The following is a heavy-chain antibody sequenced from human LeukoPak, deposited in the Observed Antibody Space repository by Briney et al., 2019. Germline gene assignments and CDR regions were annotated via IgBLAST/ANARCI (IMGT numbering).Heavy chain of an antibody. CDR3: TTDLIFGGFSF. V-gene: IGHV3-15*01. J-gene: IGHJ4*02. Sequence: PGGSLRLSCAVSGIPFTNAWLTWVRQAPGKGLEWVGRIKGTTDGGATEYAAPVQGRFTISRDDSKNTLYLQMNSLKTEDTAVYYCTTDLIFGGFSFWGQGTLVTVSS. CDR1: GIPFTNAW. D-gene: IGHD2-15*01. CDR2: IKGTTDGGAT.